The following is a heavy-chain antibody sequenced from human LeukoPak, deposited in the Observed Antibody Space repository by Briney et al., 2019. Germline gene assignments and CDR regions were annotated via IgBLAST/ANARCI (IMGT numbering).Heavy chain of an antibody. Sequence: SETLSLTCTVSGGSISSYYWSWIRQPPGKGLQWIGYMYYSGTTNYNPSLRSRVTISVDTSKNQFSLKLTSVTAADTAVYYCARFPGSAEYRHYYYMDVWGKGTTVTVSS. J-gene: IGHJ6*03. CDR2: MYYSGTT. CDR1: GGSISSYY. D-gene: IGHD2-15*01. CDR3: ARFPGSAEYRHYYYMDV. V-gene: IGHV4-59*01.